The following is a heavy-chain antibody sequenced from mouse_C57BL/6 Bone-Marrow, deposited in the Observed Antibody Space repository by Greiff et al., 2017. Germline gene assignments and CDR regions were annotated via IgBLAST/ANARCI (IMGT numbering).Heavy chain of an antibody. CDR2: IDPSDSYT. Sequence: QVKLQQPGAELVMPGASVKLSCKASGYTFTSYWMHWVKQRPGQGLEWIGEIDPSDSYTNYNQKFKGKSTLTVDKSSSTAYMQLSSLTSEDSAVYYCSREGITTVVAHFDYWGQGTTLTVSS. CDR3: SREGITTVVAHFDY. J-gene: IGHJ2*01. D-gene: IGHD1-1*01. V-gene: IGHV1-69*01. CDR1: GYTFTSYW.